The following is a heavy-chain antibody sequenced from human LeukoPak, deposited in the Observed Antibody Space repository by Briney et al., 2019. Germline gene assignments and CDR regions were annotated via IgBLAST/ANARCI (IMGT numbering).Heavy chain of an antibody. CDR3: ARQYSDILTGYHRGELYWYFDL. J-gene: IGHJ2*01. CDR1: GFTFSSYG. Sequence: GGSLRLSCAASGFTFSSYGMSWVRQAPGKGLEWVSAISGSGGSTYYADSVKGRFTVSRDNSKNTLYLQMNSLRAEDTAVYYCARQYSDILTGYHRGELYWYFDLWGRGTLVTVSS. D-gene: IGHD3-9*01. V-gene: IGHV3-23*01. CDR2: ISGSGGST.